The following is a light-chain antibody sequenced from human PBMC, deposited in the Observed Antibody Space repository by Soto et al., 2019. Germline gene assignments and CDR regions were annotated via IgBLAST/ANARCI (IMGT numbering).Light chain of an antibody. V-gene: IGLV7-46*01. J-gene: IGLJ3*02. Sequence: QAVVTQEPSLTVSPGGTVTLTCGSSTGAVTSGHYPDWFQQKPGQAPRTLIYDTNNKHSWTPARFSGSLLGGQAALTLSGAQPEDEAEYYCLLSYSGSKVFGGGTTLTVL. CDR2: DTN. CDR3: LLSYSGSKV. CDR1: TGAVTSGHY.